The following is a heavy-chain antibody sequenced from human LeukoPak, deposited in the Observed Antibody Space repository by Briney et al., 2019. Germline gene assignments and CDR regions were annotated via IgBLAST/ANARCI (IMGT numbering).Heavy chain of an antibody. CDR1: GFTFSNAW. J-gene: IGHJ6*02. V-gene: IGHV3-15*01. Sequence: GGSLRLSCSASGFTFSNAWMSWVRQAPGKGLEWVGRIKSKTDGGATDYAAPAKGRFTISRDDSKNTLYLQMKSLKIEDTAVYCCARDPYSSSWSYGMDVWGQGTTVTVSS. D-gene: IGHD6-13*01. CDR3: ARDPYSSSWSYGMDV. CDR2: IKSKTDGGAT.